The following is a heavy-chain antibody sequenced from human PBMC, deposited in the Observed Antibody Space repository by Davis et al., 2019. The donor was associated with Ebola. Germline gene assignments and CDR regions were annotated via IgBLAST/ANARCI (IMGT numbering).Heavy chain of an antibody. J-gene: IGHJ6*02. V-gene: IGHV3-23*01. D-gene: IGHD2-15*01. CDR2: ISGSGGST. CDR1: GFTFSSYA. CDR3: AKDKNWCSGGSCFLYYYYDMDV. Sequence: GESLKISCAASGFTFSSYAMSWVRQAPGKGLEWVSAISGSGGSTYYADSVKGRFTISRDNSKNTLYLQMNSLRAEDTAVYYCAKDKNWCSGGSCFLYYYYDMDVWGQGTTVTVSS.